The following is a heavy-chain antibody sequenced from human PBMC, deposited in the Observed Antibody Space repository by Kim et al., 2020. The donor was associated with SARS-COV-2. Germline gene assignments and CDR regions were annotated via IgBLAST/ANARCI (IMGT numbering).Heavy chain of an antibody. CDR3: AKDPISSSWYLNYYYYGMDV. CDR2: ISGSGGST. CDR1: GFTFSSYA. J-gene: IGHJ6*02. D-gene: IGHD6-13*01. V-gene: IGHV3-23*01. Sequence: GGSLRLSCAASGFTFSSYAMSWVRQAPGKGLEWVSAISGSGGSTYYADSVKGRFTISRDNSKNTLYLQMNSLRAEDTAVYYCAKDPISSSWYLNYYYYGMDVWGQGTTVTVSS.